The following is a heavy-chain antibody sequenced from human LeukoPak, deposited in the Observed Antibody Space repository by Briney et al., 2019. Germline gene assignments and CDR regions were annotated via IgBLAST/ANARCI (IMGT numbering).Heavy chain of an antibody. CDR1: GFTFSNYW. CDR2: IKQDGSEN. Sequence: GGPLRLSCTASGFTFSNYWMNWVRQAPGKGLQWVANIKQDGSENNYVDSVRGRFTISRDNAKNSLYLQMNSLRDEDTAIYYCASTQTLDYWGQGILVTVSS. V-gene: IGHV3-7*01. D-gene: IGHD4-23*01. CDR3: ASTQTLDY. J-gene: IGHJ4*02.